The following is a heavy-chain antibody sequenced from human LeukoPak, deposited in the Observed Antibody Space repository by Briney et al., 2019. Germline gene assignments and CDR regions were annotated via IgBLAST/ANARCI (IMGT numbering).Heavy chain of an antibody. CDR1: GGSFSGYY. D-gene: IGHD6-19*01. Sequence: PSETLSLTCAVYGGSFSGYYWSWIRQPPRKGLEWIGEINHSGSTNYNPSLKSRVTISVDTSKNQFSLKLSSVTAADTAVYYCAIGYSSGPLVPQYWGQGTLVTVSS. CDR2: INHSGST. J-gene: IGHJ4*02. CDR3: AIGYSSGPLVPQY. V-gene: IGHV4-34*01.